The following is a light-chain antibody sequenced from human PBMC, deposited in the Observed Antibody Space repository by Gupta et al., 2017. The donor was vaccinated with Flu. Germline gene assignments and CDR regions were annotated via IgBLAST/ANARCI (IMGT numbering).Light chain of an antibody. J-gene: IGKJ4*01. CDR3: LQDGRSPLT. Sequence: EIVLTQSPGTLSLSPGERATLSCRASQSVSSSYLAWYQQKPGQAPRLLLYRVSSRATGIPDTSPDRGSLTPLSVSVSRRERQHFTVYYCLQDGRSPLTFGGGTKVEIK. V-gene: IGKV3-20*01. CDR1: QSVSSSY. CDR2: RVS.